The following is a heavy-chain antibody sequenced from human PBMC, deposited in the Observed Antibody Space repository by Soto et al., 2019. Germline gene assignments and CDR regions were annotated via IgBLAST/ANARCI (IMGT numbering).Heavy chain of an antibody. CDR2: LSYSGNT. J-gene: IGHJ4*02. CDR1: GFSISTSGYY. CDR3: ARKQNMASVIAY. Sequence: PSETLSLTCPVSGFSISTSGYYWGWIRQPPGKGLEWIGSLSYSGNTFYNPSLRSRVTISGDTSKNKFSLRVSSVTATDTAVYYCARKQNMASVIAYWSPGTLVTVSS. D-gene: IGHD3-16*02. V-gene: IGHV4-39*01.